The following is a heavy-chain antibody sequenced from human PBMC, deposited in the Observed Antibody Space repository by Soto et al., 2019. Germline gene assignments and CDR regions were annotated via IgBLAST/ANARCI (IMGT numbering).Heavy chain of an antibody. CDR3: AKDCSSTSGYDY. Sequence: GKGLEWMGWISAYNGNTNYAQKLQGRVTMTTDTSTSTAYMELRSLRSDDTAVYYCAKDCSSTSGYDYWGQGTLVTVTS. J-gene: IGHJ4*02. V-gene: IGHV1-18*01. D-gene: IGHD2-2*01. CDR2: ISAYNGNT.